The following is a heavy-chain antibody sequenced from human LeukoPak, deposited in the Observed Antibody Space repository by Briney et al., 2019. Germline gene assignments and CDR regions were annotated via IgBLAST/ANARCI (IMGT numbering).Heavy chain of an antibody. V-gene: IGHV1-18*01. CDR3: ARVQQQLADAFDI. J-gene: IGHJ3*02. Sequence: ASVKVSCKASGYTFTNYDINWVRQAPGQGLEWMGWISDYNGNTNFAQKVQGRVTMTTDTSTSTAYMELRSLRSDDTAVYYCARVQQQLADAFDIWGQGTMVTVSS. D-gene: IGHD6-13*01. CDR2: ISDYNGNT. CDR1: GYTFTNYD.